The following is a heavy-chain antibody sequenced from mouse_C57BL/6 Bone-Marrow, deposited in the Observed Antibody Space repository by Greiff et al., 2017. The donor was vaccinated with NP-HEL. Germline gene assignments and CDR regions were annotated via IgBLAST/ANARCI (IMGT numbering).Heavy chain of an antibody. Sequence: VQLQQPGAELVKPGASVKMSCKASGYTFTSYWITWVKQRPGQGLEWIGDIYPGSGSTNYNEKFKSKATLTVDTSSSTAYMQLSSLTSEDSAVYYCARDTTVVNYFDYWGQGTTLTVSS. CDR2: IYPGSGST. CDR3: ARDTTVVNYFDY. CDR1: GYTFTSYW. D-gene: IGHD1-1*01. J-gene: IGHJ2*01. V-gene: IGHV1-55*01.